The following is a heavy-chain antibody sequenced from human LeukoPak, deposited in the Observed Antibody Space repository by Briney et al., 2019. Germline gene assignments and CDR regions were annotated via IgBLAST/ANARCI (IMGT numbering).Heavy chain of an antibody. CDR2: ISGSGFDT. CDR1: GFTFSHYA. CDR3: AKGSNAGYYYYMDV. V-gene: IGHV3-23*01. J-gene: IGHJ6*03. Sequence: GGSLRLSCAVSGFTFSHYAMSWVRQAPGKGLEWVSGISGSGFDTYFADSVKGRFTISRDNSKNTLYLQTNSLRAEDTAVYYCAKGSNAGYYYYMDVWGKGTTVTVSS.